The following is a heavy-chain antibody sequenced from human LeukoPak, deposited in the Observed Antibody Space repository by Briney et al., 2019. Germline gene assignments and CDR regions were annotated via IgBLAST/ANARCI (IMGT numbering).Heavy chain of an antibody. CDR3: ARATAGTGYFFDY. J-gene: IGHJ4*02. CDR2: MFHTGST. CDR1: GDSIRSYY. V-gene: IGHV4-59*01. Sequence: PSGTLSLTCTVSGDSIRSYYWTWIRQPPGKGLEWIAYMFHTGSTNHNPSLRSRVTMSVDMSKNQFSLKLSSVTAADTAIYYCARATAGTGYFFDYWGQGALVTVSS. D-gene: IGHD6-13*01.